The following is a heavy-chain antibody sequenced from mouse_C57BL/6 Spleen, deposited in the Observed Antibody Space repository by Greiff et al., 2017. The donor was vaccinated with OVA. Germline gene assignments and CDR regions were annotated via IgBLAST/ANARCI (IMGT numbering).Heavy chain of an antibody. CDR1: GFTFSSYA. CDR3: TRERDSSGYPYAMDY. CDR2: ISSGGDYI. D-gene: IGHD3-2*02. V-gene: IGHV5-9-1*02. J-gene: IGHJ4*01. Sequence: EVKLQESGEGLVKPGGSLKLSCAASGFTFSSYAMSWVRQTPEKRLEWVAYISSGGDYIYYADTVKGRFTISRDNARNTLYLQMSSLKSEDTAMYYCTRERDSSGYPYAMDYWGQGTSVTVSS.